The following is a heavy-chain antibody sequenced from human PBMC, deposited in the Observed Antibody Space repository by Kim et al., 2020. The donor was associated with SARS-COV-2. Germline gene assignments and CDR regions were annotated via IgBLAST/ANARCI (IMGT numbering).Heavy chain of an antibody. V-gene: IGHV3-23*01. CDR1: GFTFSSYA. D-gene: IGHD5-12*01. Sequence: GGSLRLSCAASGFTFSSYAMSWVRQAPGKGLEWVSAISGSGGSTYYADSVKGRFTISRDNSKNTLYLQMNSLRAEDTAVYYCATRDGYNTSPFDYWGQGTLVTVSS. J-gene: IGHJ4*02. CDR2: ISGSGGST. CDR3: ATRDGYNTSPFDY.